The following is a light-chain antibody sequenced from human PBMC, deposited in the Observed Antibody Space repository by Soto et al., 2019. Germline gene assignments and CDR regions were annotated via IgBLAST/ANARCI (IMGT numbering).Light chain of an antibody. V-gene: IGKV3-20*01. Sequence: EIVLTQSPGTLSLSPGDTATLSCRASQSVSSSYLAWYQQKPGQAPRLLIYAASRRATGVPDRFSGSGSGTDFTLTISRLEPEDFAVYSCQQQGDSPPSTFGQRTRLEIK. CDR1: QSVSSSY. J-gene: IGKJ5*01. CDR2: AAS. CDR3: QQQGDSPPST.